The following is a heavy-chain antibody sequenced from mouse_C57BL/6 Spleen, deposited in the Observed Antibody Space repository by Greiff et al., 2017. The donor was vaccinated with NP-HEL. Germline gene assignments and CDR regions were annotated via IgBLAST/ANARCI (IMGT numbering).Heavy chain of an antibody. Sequence: EVQLVESEGGLVQPGSSMKLSCTASGFTFSDYYMAWVRQVPEKGLEWVANINHDGSSTYYLDSLKSRFIISRDNAKNILYLQMSSLKSEDTATYYCASYYYGSKGYFDVWGTGTTVTVSS. D-gene: IGHD1-1*01. J-gene: IGHJ1*03. CDR3: ASYYYGSKGYFDV. V-gene: IGHV5-16*01. CDR2: INHDGSST. CDR1: GFTFSDYY.